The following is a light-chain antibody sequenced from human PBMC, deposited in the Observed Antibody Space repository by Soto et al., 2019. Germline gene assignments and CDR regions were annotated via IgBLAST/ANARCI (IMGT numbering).Light chain of an antibody. CDR2: QAS. CDR1: QSISSW. CDR3: QQYNRYSWT. J-gene: IGKJ1*01. Sequence: DIQMTQSPSTLSGSVGDRVTITCRASQSISSWLACHEQIPGKAPKLLISQASSLESGVPSRFSGSGSETEFTLTISGLQPDDFASYYCQQYNRYSWTFGEGTKVQ. V-gene: IGKV1-5*03.